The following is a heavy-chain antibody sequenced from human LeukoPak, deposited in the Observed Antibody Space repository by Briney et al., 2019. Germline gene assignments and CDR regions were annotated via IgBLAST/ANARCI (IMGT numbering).Heavy chain of an antibody. Sequence: GGSLRLSCAASGFTFSTYGMHWVRQAPGKGLEWVAFIQYDGSDKYYADSVKGRFTISRDNSKNTLYLQMNSLRPEDTAVYYCAKNRSGCYIDYWGQGTLVTVSS. D-gene: IGHD3-3*01. CDR3: AKNRSGCYIDY. CDR1: GFTFSTYG. CDR2: IQYDGSDK. J-gene: IGHJ4*02. V-gene: IGHV3-30*02.